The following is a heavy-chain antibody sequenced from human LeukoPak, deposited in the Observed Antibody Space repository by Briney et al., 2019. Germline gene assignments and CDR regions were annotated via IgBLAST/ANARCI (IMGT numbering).Heavy chain of an antibody. CDR3: AKDQEAYYDSSGKFDY. V-gene: IGHV3-23*01. CDR1: GFTFSSYG. J-gene: IGHJ4*02. D-gene: IGHD3-22*01. CDR2: ISGSGGST. Sequence: PGGSLRLSCAASGFTFSSYGMSWVRQAPGKGLEWVSAISGSGGSTYYADSVKGRFTISRDNSKNTLYLQMNSLRAEDTAVYYCAKDQEAYYDSSGKFDYWGQGTLVTVSS.